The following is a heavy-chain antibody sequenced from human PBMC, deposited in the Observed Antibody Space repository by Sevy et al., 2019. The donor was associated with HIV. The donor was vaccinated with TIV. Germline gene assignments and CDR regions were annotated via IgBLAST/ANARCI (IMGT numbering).Heavy chain of an antibody. J-gene: IGHJ6*02. Sequence: GESLKISCAASGVIFDDYGMSWVRQAPGKGLEWVSGINWNGGSTGYADSVKGRFTISRDNAKNSLYLQMNSLRAEDTAFYYCARHGYGYGYHALLDYYYGMDVWGQGTTVTVSS. CDR3: ARHGYGYGYHALLDYYYGMDV. V-gene: IGHV3-20*04. CDR1: GVIFDDYG. D-gene: IGHD5-18*01. CDR2: INWNGGST.